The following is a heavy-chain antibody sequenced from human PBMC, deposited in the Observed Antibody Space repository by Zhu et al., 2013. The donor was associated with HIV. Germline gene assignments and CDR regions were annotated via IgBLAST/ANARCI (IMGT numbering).Heavy chain of an antibody. J-gene: IGHJ6*02. D-gene: IGHD6-13*01. Sequence: QARLVQSGAEVKKSGSSVKVSCKASGGTFSSYGFTWVRQAPGQGLEWMGKIIPIFGTPNYAQKFQGRVTITADESTSTAYMELSSLRSEDTAVYYCAREVGSTEDVYYGMGRLGPR. CDR2: IIPIFGTP. CDR1: GGTFSSYG. CDR3: AREVGSTEDVYYGMGR. V-gene: IGHV1-69*18.